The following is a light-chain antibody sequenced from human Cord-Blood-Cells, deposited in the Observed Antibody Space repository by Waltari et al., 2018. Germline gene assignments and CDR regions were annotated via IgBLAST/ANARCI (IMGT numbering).Light chain of an antibody. CDR2: EVS. CDR1: SSDVGGYNY. Sequence: QSALTQPPSASGSPGQSVTISCTGTSSDVGGYNYVSWYQQHPGKAPKLMIYEVSKRPSGVPDRFSGSKSGNTASLTVSGLQAEDEADYYCSSYAGSNNLPQVVFGGGTKLTVL. CDR3: SSYAGSNNLPQVV. V-gene: IGLV2-8*01. J-gene: IGLJ2*01.